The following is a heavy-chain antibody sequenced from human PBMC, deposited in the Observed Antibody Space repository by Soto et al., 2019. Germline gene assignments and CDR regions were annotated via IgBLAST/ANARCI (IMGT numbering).Heavy chain of an antibody. Sequence: QVQLVQSGAEVKKPGSSVKVSCKASGGTFSSYTISWVRQAPGQGLEWMGRIIPILGIANYAQKFQGRVTXNADKSTSTAYRELSSLRSEDTAVYYCARDLAGFDYWGQGTLVTVSS. V-gene: IGHV1-69*08. CDR3: ARDLAGFDY. CDR1: GGTFSSYT. J-gene: IGHJ4*02. CDR2: IIPILGIA.